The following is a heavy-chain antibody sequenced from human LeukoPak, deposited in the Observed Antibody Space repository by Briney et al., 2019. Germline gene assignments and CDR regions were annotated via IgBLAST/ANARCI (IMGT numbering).Heavy chain of an antibody. Sequence: GGSLRLSCAASGFTFSSYAMSWVRQAPGKGLEWVSAISGSGGSTYYADSVKGRFTISRDNSKNTLYLQMNSLRAEDTAVYYCAKDVEMATINGYYYGMDVWGQGTTVTVSS. D-gene: IGHD5-24*01. CDR3: AKDVEMATINGYYYGMDV. V-gene: IGHV3-23*01. J-gene: IGHJ6*02. CDR2: ISGSGGST. CDR1: GFTFSSYA.